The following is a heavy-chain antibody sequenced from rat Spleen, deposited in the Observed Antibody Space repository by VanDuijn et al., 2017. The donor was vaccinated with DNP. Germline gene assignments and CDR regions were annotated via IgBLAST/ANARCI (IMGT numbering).Heavy chain of an antibody. CDR1: GFPLTSYG. Sequence: QVQLKESGPGLVQPSETLSLTCTVSGFPLTSYGVSWVRQSPGKGLEWMGRVRYNGETAYNSALKSRLSIRRDASKNQVFLKMNSLQTEDTAIYFCMSVAMDAWGQGTSVTVSS. V-gene: IGHV2-34*01. CDR2: VRYNGET. J-gene: IGHJ4*01. CDR3: MSVAMDA.